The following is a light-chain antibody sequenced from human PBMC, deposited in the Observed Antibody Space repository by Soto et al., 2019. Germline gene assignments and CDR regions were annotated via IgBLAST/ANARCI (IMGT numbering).Light chain of an antibody. Sequence: IQMTQFPSTLSASVGDRVTITCRASHSISYWLAWYQQKPGKALKLLIYDASNLESGVPSRFSGSGSGTEFTLTISSLQPDDFATYYCQQYENYWAFGPGTTVEVK. CDR3: QQYENYWA. CDR1: HSISYW. CDR2: DAS. J-gene: IGKJ1*01. V-gene: IGKV1-5*01.